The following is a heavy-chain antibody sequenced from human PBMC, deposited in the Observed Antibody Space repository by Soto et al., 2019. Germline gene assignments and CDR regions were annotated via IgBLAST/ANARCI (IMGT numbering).Heavy chain of an antibody. CDR1: VFTFSSYE. V-gene: IGHV3-48*03. Sequence: GALRVSCAASVFTFSSYEMNWVRQAPGKGLEWVSYISSIASTIYYTDSVKGRFTISRDNAKNSLYLQMNSLRAEDTAVYYCAIGAGTYLRYWGQGTLVTVSS. CDR3: AIGAGTYLRY. J-gene: IGHJ4*02. CDR2: ISSIASTI. D-gene: IGHD1-1*01.